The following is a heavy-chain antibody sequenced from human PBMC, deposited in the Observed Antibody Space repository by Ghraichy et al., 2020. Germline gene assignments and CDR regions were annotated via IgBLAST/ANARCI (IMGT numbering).Heavy chain of an antibody. J-gene: IGHJ5*02. V-gene: IGHV4-31*03. D-gene: IGHD6-13*01. CDR1: GASIRSGGYY. CDR3: AGTIAAPDTGWFAP. Sequence: SQTLSLTCTVSGASIRSGGYYWSWIRQHPRRGLEWIGNIYYSGGTHYNPSLNTRVTISVDASKNEFSLKLTSVTAADTALYYCAGTIAAPDTGWFAPWGQGTLVTVSS. CDR2: IYYSGGT.